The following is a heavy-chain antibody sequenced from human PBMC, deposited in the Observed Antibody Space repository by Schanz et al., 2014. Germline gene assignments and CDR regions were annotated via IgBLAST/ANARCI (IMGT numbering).Heavy chain of an antibody. CDR3: AKDAPYPFDL. J-gene: IGHJ2*01. Sequence: VQLVESGGGVVQPGRSLRLSCAASGFAFSSYGMNWLRQAPGKGLEWVSVIGVDGTTTYYADSVKGRFTISRDNSKNTLYLQMNSLRAEDTAVYYCAKDAPYPFDLWGRGTLITVSS. CDR2: IGVDGTTT. V-gene: IGHV3-23*04. CDR1: GFAFSSYG.